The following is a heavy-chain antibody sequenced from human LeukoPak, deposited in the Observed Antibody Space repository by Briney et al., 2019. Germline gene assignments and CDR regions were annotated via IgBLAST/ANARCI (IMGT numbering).Heavy chain of an antibody. J-gene: IGHJ4*02. CDR3: ARHHQWSGYCLFDY. CDR1: GGSITSYY. Sequence: SETLSLTCTVSGGSITSYYWSWIRQPAGKGLEWIGHIYTSGTTNYNPSLKSRVTISVDTSKNQFSLKLSSVTAADTAVYYCARHHQWSGYCLFDYWGQGTLVTVSS. V-gene: IGHV4-4*07. CDR2: IYTSGTT. D-gene: IGHD3-3*01.